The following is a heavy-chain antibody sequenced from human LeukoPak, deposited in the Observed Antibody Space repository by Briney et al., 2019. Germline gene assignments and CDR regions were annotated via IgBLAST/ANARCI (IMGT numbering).Heavy chain of an antibody. CDR1: GYTFTSYD. Sequence: ASVKVSCKASGYTFTSYDINWVRQATGQGLEWMGWMNPNSGNTGYAQKFQGRVTITRNTSISTAYMELSSLRSEDTAVYYCARAGYSSGWEIIDYWGQGTLVTVSS. V-gene: IGHV1-8*03. CDR3: ARAGYSSGWEIIDY. J-gene: IGHJ4*02. CDR2: MNPNSGNT. D-gene: IGHD6-19*01.